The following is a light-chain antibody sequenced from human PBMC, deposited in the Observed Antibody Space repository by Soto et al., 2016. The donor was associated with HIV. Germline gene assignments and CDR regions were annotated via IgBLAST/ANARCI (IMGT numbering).Light chain of an antibody. V-gene: IGLV3-21*03. CDR3: QVWDRSGDLWV. J-gene: IGLJ3*02. CDR1: GTLEVKV. Sequence: SYVVTQPPSVSVAPGKTARITCGGKGTLEVKVVHWYQQKPGQAPVLVVYDDSDRPLGIPERFSGSNSGNTATLTISRAEAGDEAEYYCQVWDRSGDLWVFGGGTKVTVV. CDR2: DDS.